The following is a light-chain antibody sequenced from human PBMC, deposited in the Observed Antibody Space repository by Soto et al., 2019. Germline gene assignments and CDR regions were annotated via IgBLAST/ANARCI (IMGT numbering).Light chain of an antibody. V-gene: IGKV1D-12*01. CDR2: AAS. CDR3: QQRQTFPPT. CDR1: QGISNW. J-gene: IGKJ1*01. Sequence: IQRIQARSSVAEGEGVGVGGSRRASQGISNWLAWYQQKPGRAPKLLIYAASSLQSGVSSRFSGSGSGTAVTLTISRLQHADFATYPSQQRQTFPPTFGHGTQVDIK.